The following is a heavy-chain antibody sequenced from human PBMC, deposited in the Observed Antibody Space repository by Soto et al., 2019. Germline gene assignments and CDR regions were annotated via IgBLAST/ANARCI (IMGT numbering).Heavy chain of an antibody. Sequence: ASVKVSCKTSGYNFTNFDINWVRQAPGRGXVWMGWMNPSSGETGSAQNFQGRVTMTRDISTRTFFMQLTSLRSEDTAIYYCARLAEYCNGIKCYSNFDFWGRGTQVSVSS. V-gene: IGHV1-8*01. CDR3: ARLAEYCNGIKCYSNFDF. CDR2: MNPSSGET. D-gene: IGHD2-15*01. J-gene: IGHJ4*01. CDR1: GYNFTNFD.